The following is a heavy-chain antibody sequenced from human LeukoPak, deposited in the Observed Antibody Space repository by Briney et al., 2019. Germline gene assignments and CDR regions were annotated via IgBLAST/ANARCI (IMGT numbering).Heavy chain of an antibody. J-gene: IGHJ5*02. CDR1: GFTFSSYS. CDR3: ARVLREWLLFGWFDP. V-gene: IGHV3-21*01. CDR2: ISSSSSYI. Sequence: GGSLRLSCAASGFTFSSYSMNWVRQAPGKGLEWVSSISSSSSYIYYADSVKGRFTISRDNAKSSLYLQMNSLRAEDTAVYYCARVLREWLLFGWFDPWGQGTLVTVSS. D-gene: IGHD3-3*01.